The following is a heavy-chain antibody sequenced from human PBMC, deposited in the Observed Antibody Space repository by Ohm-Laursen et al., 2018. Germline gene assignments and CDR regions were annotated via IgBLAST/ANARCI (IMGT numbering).Heavy chain of an antibody. J-gene: IGHJ4*02. D-gene: IGHD3-10*01. CDR3: ARVTEEYYGLNDY. CDR2: ISSSGSTI. CDR1: GFTFSSYE. Sequence: GSLRLSCSASGFTFSSYEMNWVRQAPGKGLEWVSYISSSGSTIYYADSVKGRFTISRDNAKNSLYLQMNSLSVDDTAVYYCARVTEEYYGLNDYWGQGTRVTVSS. V-gene: IGHV3-48*03.